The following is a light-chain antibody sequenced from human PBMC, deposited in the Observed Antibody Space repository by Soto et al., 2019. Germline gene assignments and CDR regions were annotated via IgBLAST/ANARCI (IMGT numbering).Light chain of an antibody. CDR3: CSYARSSTWV. Sequence: QSVLTQPASVSGSPGQSITISCTGTSSDVGNYNYVSWYQQDPGKAPKLMIYEVSKRPSGVSSRFSGSKSDNTASLTISGLQAEDEADYYCCSYARSSTWVFGGGTKLTVL. V-gene: IGLV2-14*01. J-gene: IGLJ3*02. CDR2: EVS. CDR1: SSDVGNYNY.